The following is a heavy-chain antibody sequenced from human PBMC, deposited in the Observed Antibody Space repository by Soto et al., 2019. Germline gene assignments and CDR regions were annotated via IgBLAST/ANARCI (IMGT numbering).Heavy chain of an antibody. V-gene: IGHV1-18*01. CDR3: ARDEALNYYGSGSSSDY. J-gene: IGHJ4*02. CDR1: GYTFTSYG. D-gene: IGHD3-10*01. Sequence: QVQLVQSGAEVKKPGASVKVSCKASGYTFTSYGISWVRQAPGQGLEWMGWISAYNGNTNYAQKLQGRVTMTTDTSTSTAYMELRSLRSDDTAVHYCARDEALNYYGSGSSSDYWGQGTLVTVSS. CDR2: ISAYNGNT.